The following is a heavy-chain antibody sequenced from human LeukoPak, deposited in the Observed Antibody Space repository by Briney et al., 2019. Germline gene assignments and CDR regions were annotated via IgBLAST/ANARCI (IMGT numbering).Heavy chain of an antibody. V-gene: IGHV4-59*01. Sequence: SETLSLTCTVSGGSISSYYWSWIRQPPGKGLEWIGYIYYSGSTNYNPSLKGRVTISVDTSKNQFSLKLSSVTAADTAVYYCAREGQSADYGMDVWGKGTTVTVSS. D-gene: IGHD2-2*01. CDR2: IYYSGST. CDR1: GGSISSYY. J-gene: IGHJ6*04. CDR3: AREGQSADYGMDV.